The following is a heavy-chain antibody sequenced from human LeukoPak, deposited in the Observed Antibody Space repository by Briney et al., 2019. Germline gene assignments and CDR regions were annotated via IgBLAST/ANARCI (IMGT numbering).Heavy chain of an antibody. D-gene: IGHD3-22*01. CDR2: IYTSGST. V-gene: IGHV4-4*07. CDR1: GGSISSYY. Sequence: SETLSLTCTVSGGSISSYYWSWIRQPAGKGLEWIGRIYTSGSTNYNPSLKSRVTMSVDTSKNQFSLKLSSVTAADTAVYYCARTIRGDSSGLLVYYFDYWGQGTLVTVSS. CDR3: ARTIRGDSSGLLVYYFDY. J-gene: IGHJ4*02.